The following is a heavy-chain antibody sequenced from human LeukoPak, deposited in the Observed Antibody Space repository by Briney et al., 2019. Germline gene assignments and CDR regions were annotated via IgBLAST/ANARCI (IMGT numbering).Heavy chain of an antibody. J-gene: IGHJ5*02. CDR2: IYYSGST. D-gene: IGHD1-7*01. CDR3: ARRGATGTPGAWFDP. V-gene: IGHV4-31*03. CDR1: GGSISSGGYC. Sequence: SETLSLTCTVSGGSISSGGYCWSWIRQHPGKGLEWIGYIYYSGSTYYNPSLNSRVTITVGTSKNQFSLKLSSVTAADTDVYYWARRGATGTPGAWFDPWGQGTLVTVSS.